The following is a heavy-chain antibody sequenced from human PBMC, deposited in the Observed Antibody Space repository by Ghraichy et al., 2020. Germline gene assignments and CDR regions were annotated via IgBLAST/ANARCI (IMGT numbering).Heavy chain of an antibody. Sequence: GGSLRLSCKASGFIFSKSWMSWVRHSPERGLGWVANMNDDGKERYYVDSLRGRFTISRDNDKNLLFLQITRLGVDDTAVYYCARDPKHGALDYWGQGTLVAVST. CDR3: ARDPKHGALDY. D-gene: IGHD3-10*01. CDR2: MNDDGKER. CDR1: GFIFSKSW. V-gene: IGHV3-7*03. J-gene: IGHJ4*02.